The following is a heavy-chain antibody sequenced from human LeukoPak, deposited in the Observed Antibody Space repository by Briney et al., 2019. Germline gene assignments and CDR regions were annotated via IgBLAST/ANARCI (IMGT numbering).Heavy chain of an antibody. D-gene: IGHD6-13*01. CDR2: ISYDGSNK. J-gene: IGHJ4*02. Sequence: GGSLRLSCAASGFTFSSYAMHWVRPAPGKRPEWVAVISYDGSNKYYADSVKGRFTISRDNSKNTLYLQMNSLRAEDTAVYYCARDSPLSSWSFDYWGQGTLVTVSS. V-gene: IGHV3-30-3*01. CDR3: ARDSPLSSWSFDY. CDR1: GFTFSSYA.